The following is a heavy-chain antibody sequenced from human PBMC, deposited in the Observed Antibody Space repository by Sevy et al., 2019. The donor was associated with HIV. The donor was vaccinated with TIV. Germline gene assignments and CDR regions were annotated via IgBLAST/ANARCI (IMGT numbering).Heavy chain of an antibody. Sequence: GGSLRLSCAASGFTFDDHTMHWVRQPPGKGLEWVSLISWDGGSTYYADTVKGRFTISRDNSKNSLFLQRNSLGAEDTALYYCARDIASGGGGAYYFDYWGQGTLVTVSS. D-gene: IGHD3-16*01. V-gene: IGHV3-43*01. CDR1: GFTFDDHT. J-gene: IGHJ4*02. CDR3: ARDIASGGGGAYYFDY. CDR2: ISWDGGST.